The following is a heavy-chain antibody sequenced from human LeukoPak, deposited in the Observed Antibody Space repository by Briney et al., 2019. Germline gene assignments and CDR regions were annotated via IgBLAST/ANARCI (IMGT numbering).Heavy chain of an antibody. D-gene: IGHD6-13*01. CDR1: GFTFSSYA. J-gene: IGHJ4*02. CDR3: AGVGAAANRDY. Sequence: GGSLRLSCAASGFTFSSYAMHWVRQDPGKGLEWVAVISYDGSNKYYADSVKGRFTISRDNSKNTLYLQMNSLRAEDTAVYYCAGVGAAANRDYWGQGTLVTVSS. V-gene: IGHV3-30-3*01. CDR2: ISYDGSNK.